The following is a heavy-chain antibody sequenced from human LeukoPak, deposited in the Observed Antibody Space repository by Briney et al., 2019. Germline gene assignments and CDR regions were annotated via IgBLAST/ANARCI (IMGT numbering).Heavy chain of an antibody. CDR3: ARGTYCSGGSCYGIYYMDV. CDR1: GGSISSYY. J-gene: IGHJ6*03. Sequence: SGTLSLTCTVSGGSISSYYWSWLRQPPGKGLEWIGYIYYSGSTNYNPSLKSRVTISVDTSKNQFSLKLSSVIAADTAVYYCARGTYCSGGSCYGIYYMDVWGKGTTVTVSS. V-gene: IGHV4-59*01. D-gene: IGHD2-15*01. CDR2: IYYSGST.